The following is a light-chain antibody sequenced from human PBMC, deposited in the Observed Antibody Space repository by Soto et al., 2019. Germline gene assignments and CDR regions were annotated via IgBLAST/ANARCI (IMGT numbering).Light chain of an antibody. V-gene: IGLV1-44*01. CDR2: SNN. J-gene: IGLJ1*01. CDR3: AAWDDSLTGYV. Sequence: QSALTQPPSASGTPGQRVTISCSGSSSNIGSNTANWYQQLPGTAPKLLIYSNNQRPSGVPDRFSGSKSGTSASLAISGLQSEDEADYYCAAWDDSLTGYVFGTGTKVTVL. CDR1: SSNIGSNT.